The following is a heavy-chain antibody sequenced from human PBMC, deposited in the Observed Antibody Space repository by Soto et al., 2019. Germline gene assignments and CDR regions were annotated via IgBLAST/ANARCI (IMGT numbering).Heavy chain of an antibody. CDR2: IGYDGSNK. J-gene: IGHJ4*02. V-gene: IGHV3-33*01. D-gene: IGHD3-22*01. CDR1: GFTFSSYG. CDR3: ARDYDSSGYPRYYFDY. Sequence: QVQLVESGGGVVQPGRSLRLSCAASGFTFSSYGMHWVRQAPGKGLEWVAVIGYDGSNKYYADSGKGRFTISRDNSKNTLYLQMNSRRAEDTAVYYCARDYDSSGYPRYYFDYWGQGTLVTVSS.